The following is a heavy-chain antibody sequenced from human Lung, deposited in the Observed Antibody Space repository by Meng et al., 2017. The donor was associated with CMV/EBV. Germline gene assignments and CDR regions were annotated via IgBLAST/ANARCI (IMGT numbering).Heavy chain of an antibody. Sequence: SXTXSLXCIVSGCVVSSANYHWNWIRQTPGKGLEWIGQTWPGRGTNYNPSLESRLAITLDSYKNQFTLQLSSVTPADTAVYYCAGLRGGNGGWGNWGQGTLVTVSS. CDR2: TWPGRGT. J-gene: IGHJ4*02. D-gene: IGHD2-8*01. CDR3: AGLRGGNGGWGN. V-gene: IGHV4-61*01. CDR1: GCVVSSANYH.